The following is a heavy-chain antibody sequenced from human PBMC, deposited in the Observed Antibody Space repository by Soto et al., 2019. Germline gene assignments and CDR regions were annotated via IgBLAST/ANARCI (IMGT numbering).Heavy chain of an antibody. CDR1: GGTFSSYA. V-gene: IGHV1-69*01. D-gene: IGHD1-26*01. CDR3: ASNRGSYFKYFDY. Sequence: QVQLVQSGAEVKKPGSSVKVSCKASGGTFSSYALSWVRQAPGQGREWLGGIIPIFGTANYAQKFQGRVTITADESTSTAYMELSSLRSEDTAVYYCASNRGSYFKYFDYWGQGTLVTVSS. CDR2: IIPIFGTA. J-gene: IGHJ4*02.